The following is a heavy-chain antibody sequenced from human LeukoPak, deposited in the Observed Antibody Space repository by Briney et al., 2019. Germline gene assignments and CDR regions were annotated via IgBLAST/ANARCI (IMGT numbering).Heavy chain of an antibody. CDR2: IYYSGST. V-gene: IGHV4-31*03. CDR1: GGSISSGGYY. D-gene: IGHD3-22*01. Sequence: PSETLSLTCTVSGGSISSGGYYWSWIRQHPGKGLEWIGYIYYSGSTYYNPSLKSRVTISVDTSKNQLSLKLSSVTAADTAVYYCARYDSSGYYSRTLNWFDPWGQGTLVTVSS. J-gene: IGHJ5*02. CDR3: ARYDSSGYYSRTLNWFDP.